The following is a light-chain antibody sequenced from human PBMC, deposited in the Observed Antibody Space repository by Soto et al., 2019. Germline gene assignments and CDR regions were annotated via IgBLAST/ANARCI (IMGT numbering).Light chain of an antibody. V-gene: IGLV4-60*03. CDR2: LEGSGSY. J-gene: IGLJ3*02. CDR1: SGHSSYI. Sequence: QPVLTQSSSASASLGSSVKLTCTRRSGHSSYIIAWHQQQPGKAPRYLMKLEGSGSYNEGSGLPDRFSGSSSGADRYLTITNLQSEDEADYYCETCDINTWVFGGGTKLTVL. CDR3: ETCDINTWV.